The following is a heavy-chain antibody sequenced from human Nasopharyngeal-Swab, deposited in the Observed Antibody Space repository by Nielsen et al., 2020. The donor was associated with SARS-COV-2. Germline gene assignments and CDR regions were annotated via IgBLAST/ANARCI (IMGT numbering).Heavy chain of an antibody. J-gene: IGHJ1*01. D-gene: IGHD3-22*01. CDR3: ARDGTYYYETSGYPFHH. V-gene: IGHV4-39*07. CDR1: GGSISSGTYY. Sequence: SETLSLTCTVSGGSISSGTYYCARILQPPGKGLERIGSIDYSGRTYYNPSLKSRVTFSVDTSKNQFYLKLTSVTAADTAMYYCARDGTYYYETSGYPFHHWGQGTLVTVSS. CDR2: IDYSGRT.